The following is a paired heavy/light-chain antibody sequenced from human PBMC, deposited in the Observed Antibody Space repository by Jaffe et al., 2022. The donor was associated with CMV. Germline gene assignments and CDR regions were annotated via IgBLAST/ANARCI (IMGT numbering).Light chain of an antibody. J-gene: IGLJ1*01. Sequence: QSALTQPASVSGSPGQSITISCTGTSSDVGGYNYVSWYQQHPGKAPKLMIYDVSNRPSGVSNRFSGSKSGNTASLTISGLQAEDEADYYCSSYTSSSTPFVFGTGTKVTVL. CDR3: SSYTSSSTPFV. CDR2: DVS. V-gene: IGLV2-14*03. CDR1: SSDVGGYNY.
Heavy chain of an antibody. J-gene: IGHJ6*03. Sequence: QVQLQESGPGLVKPSETLSLTCTVSGGSISSYYWSWIRQPPGKGLEWIGYIYYSGSTNYNPSLKSRVTISVDTSKNQFSLKLSSVTAADTAVYYCARMNSYGPLWAYYYYYMDVWGKGTTVTVSS. V-gene: IGHV4-59*08. CDR3: ARMNSYGPLWAYYYYYMDV. CDR1: GGSISSYY. CDR2: IYYSGST. D-gene: IGHD5-18*01.